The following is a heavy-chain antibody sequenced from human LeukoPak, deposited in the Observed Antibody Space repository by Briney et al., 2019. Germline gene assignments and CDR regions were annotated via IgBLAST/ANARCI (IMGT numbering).Heavy chain of an antibody. CDR1: GYTFTSYG. CDR2: ISAYNGNT. J-gene: IGHJ4*02. CDR3: ARDRPMIVVAHKYYFDY. D-gene: IGHD3-22*01. Sequence: ASVKVSCKASGYTFTSYGISWVRQAPGQGLEGMGWISAYNGNTNYAQKLQGRVTMTTDTSTSTAYMELRSLRSDDTAVYYCARDRPMIVVAHKYYFDYWGQGTLVTVSS. V-gene: IGHV1-18*01.